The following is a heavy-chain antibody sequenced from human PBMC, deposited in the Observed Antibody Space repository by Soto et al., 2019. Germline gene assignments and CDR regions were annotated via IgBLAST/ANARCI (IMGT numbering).Heavy chain of an antibody. CDR3: ARVSLWEIAARPWGWNWLDP. J-gene: IGHJ5*02. CDR2: TYYRSKWYN. D-gene: IGHD6-6*01. Sequence: SQTLSLTCAISGDSVSSNSAAWNWIRQSPSRGLEWLGRTYYRSKWYNDYAVSVKSRITINPDTSKNQFSLQLNSVTPEDTAVYYCARVSLWEIAARPWGWNWLDPWGQGTLVTVSS. V-gene: IGHV6-1*01. CDR1: GDSVSSNSAA.